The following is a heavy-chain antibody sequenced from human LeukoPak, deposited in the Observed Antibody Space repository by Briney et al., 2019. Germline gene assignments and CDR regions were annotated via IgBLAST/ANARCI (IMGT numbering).Heavy chain of an antibody. CDR1: GFSFSTYG. CDR3: AKEAMYYDNSGSNWFDP. CDR2: SSGSGGNT. J-gene: IGHJ5*02. V-gene: IGHV3-23*01. D-gene: IGHD3-22*01. Sequence: GGSLRLSCGASGFSFSTYGMSWVRQAPGKGLEWVSGSSGSGGNTHYADSVKGRFTISRDKSKNTLYLQMNSLRAEDTAMYYCAKEAMYYDNSGSNWFDPWGQGTLVIVSS.